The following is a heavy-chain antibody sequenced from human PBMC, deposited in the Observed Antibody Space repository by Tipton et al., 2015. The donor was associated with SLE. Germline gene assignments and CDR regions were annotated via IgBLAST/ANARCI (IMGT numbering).Heavy chain of an antibody. V-gene: IGHV4-39*07. CDR2: INTGGGT. D-gene: IGHD3-22*01. CDR3: ARVLPYDSSAYRVLGPFDI. CDR1: GGSITSSSYF. J-gene: IGHJ3*02. Sequence: TLSLTCTVSGGSITSSSYFWGWIRQSPGKGLEWIGNINTGGGTYRNPSLMSRVTMSIDTSKNQLSLRLSSVTAADTAVYYCARVLPYDSSAYRVLGPFDIWGQGTLVTVSS.